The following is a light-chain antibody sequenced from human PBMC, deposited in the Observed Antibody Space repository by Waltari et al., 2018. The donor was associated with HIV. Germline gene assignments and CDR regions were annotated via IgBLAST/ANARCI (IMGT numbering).Light chain of an antibody. Sequence: DIQMTQSPSTLAASVGDRVTITCRASQNIGYWLALYQQNPGKAPNLLIYKASNLESGVPSRFSGSGSGTEFTLTISSLQPDDFATYFCQQYSSYSWTFGQGTKVEIK. CDR2: KAS. J-gene: IGKJ1*01. CDR1: QNIGYW. CDR3: QQYSSYSWT. V-gene: IGKV1-5*03.